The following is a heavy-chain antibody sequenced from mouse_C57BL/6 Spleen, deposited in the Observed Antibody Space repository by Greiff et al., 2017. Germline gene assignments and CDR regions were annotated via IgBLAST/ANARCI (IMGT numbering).Heavy chain of an antibody. J-gene: IGHJ4*01. Sequence: EVQLQQSGAELAKPGASVKLSCTASGFNITDYYMHWVKQRTEQGLEWIGRIDPEGGETKYAPKFQGKATITADTSSNTAYLQLSSLTSEDTSVYYCARSRYYGSSYLYAMDYWGQGTSVTVSS. D-gene: IGHD1-1*01. V-gene: IGHV14-2*01. CDR3: ARSRYYGSSYLYAMDY. CDR2: IDPEGGET. CDR1: GFNITDYY.